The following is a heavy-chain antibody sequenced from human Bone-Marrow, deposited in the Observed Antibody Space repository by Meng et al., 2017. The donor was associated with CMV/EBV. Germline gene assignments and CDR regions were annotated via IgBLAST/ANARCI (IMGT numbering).Heavy chain of an antibody. CDR2: IKHNGNEK. CDR1: GFTFDTYW. V-gene: IGHV3-7*03. CDR3: AKEYYYGSGSHD. J-gene: IGHJ4*02. D-gene: IGHD3-10*01. Sequence: GGSLRLSCVGSGFTFDTYWMSWVRQAPGKGLEWVANIKHNGNEKYDVESVRGRFTISRDNAKRSLFLQMNSLRAEDTAVYYCAKEYYYGSGSHDWGQGTLVTVSS.